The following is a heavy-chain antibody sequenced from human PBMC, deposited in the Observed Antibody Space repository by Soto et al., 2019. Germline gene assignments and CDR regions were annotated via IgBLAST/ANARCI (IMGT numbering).Heavy chain of an antibody. D-gene: IGHD2-2*01. V-gene: IGHV4-59*08. Sequence: SETLYLTCTVSGGSFSSYYWSWIRQPPGKGLEWIGYIYYSGSTNYNPSLKSRVTISVDTSKNQFSLKLSSVTAADTAVYYCARQAGGYCSSTSCQIDPWGQGTLVTVSS. J-gene: IGHJ5*02. CDR2: IYYSGST. CDR3: ARQAGGYCSSTSCQIDP. CDR1: GGSFSSYY.